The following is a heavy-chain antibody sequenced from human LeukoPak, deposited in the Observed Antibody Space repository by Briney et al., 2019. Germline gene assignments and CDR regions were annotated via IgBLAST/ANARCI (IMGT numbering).Heavy chain of an antibody. V-gene: IGHV1-2*02. Sequence: EASVNVSFKASGFTFTGYYIHWVRQAPGQGLEWMGYINPHSGGTNTPQKFQGRVTITTDTSISTAYMELSSLISDDTAMYYCVREGNELLSKNFDYWGQGTLVTVSS. J-gene: IGHJ4*02. D-gene: IGHD2-21*02. CDR1: GFTFTGYY. CDR3: VREGNELLSKNFDY. CDR2: INPHSGGT.